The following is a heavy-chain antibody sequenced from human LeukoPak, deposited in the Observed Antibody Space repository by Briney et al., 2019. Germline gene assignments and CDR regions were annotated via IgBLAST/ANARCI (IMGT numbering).Heavy chain of an antibody. CDR2: IHYNGNT. V-gene: IGHV4-39*01. D-gene: IGHD6-13*01. Sequence: SETLSLTCTVSGDSISSRSYYWGWSRQPPGKGLEWIGSIHYNGNTYYNPSLRGRVSISVDTSKNQFSLRLSSVTAADTALFYCARHGYSSNWKHFQYWGQGTLVTVSS. CDR1: GDSISSRSYY. CDR3: ARHGYSSNWKHFQY. J-gene: IGHJ1*01.